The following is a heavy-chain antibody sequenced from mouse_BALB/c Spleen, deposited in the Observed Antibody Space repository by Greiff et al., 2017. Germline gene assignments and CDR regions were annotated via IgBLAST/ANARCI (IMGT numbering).Heavy chain of an antibody. V-gene: IGHV1-84*02. CDR1: GYTFTDYY. CDR2: IYPGSGNT. J-gene: IGHJ4*01. D-gene: IGHD1-1*01. Sequence: QVHVKQSGPELVKPGASVKISCKASGYTFTDYYINWVKQKPGQGLEWIGWIYPGSGNTKYNEKFKGKATLTVDTSSSTAYMQLSSLTSEDTAVYFCARAPPYCGSHYYAMDYWGQGTSVTVSS. CDR3: ARAPPYCGSHYYAMDY.